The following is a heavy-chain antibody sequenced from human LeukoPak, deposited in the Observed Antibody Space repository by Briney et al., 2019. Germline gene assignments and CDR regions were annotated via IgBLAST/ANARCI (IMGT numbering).Heavy chain of an antibody. CDR2: KYSSGDT. CDR1: GDSVSSDS. Sequence: SETLSLTCTVSGDSVSSDSWSWIRQAPGKGLEWIGDKYSSGDTNCAPSLKSRVTISVDTSKNQFSLKLSSVTAADTAVYYCARIIAGRLDFWGQGTLVIVSS. V-gene: IGHV4-59*02. J-gene: IGHJ4*02. D-gene: IGHD6-6*01. CDR3: ARIIAGRLDF.